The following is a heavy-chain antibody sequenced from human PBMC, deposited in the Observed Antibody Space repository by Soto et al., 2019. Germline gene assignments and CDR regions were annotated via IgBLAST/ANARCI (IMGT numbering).Heavy chain of an antibody. Sequence: ASVKVSCKASGGTFSSYTISWVRQAPGQGLEWMGRIIPILGIANYAQKFQGRVTITADKSTSTAYMELSSLRSEDTAVYYCARLGYCSSTSCYQPLWGQGTLVTVSS. D-gene: IGHD2-2*01. CDR3: ARLGYCSSTSCYQPL. J-gene: IGHJ4*02. V-gene: IGHV1-69*02. CDR1: GGTFSSYT. CDR2: IIPILGIA.